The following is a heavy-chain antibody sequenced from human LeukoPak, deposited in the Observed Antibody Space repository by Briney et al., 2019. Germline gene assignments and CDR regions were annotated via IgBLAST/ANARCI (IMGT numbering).Heavy chain of an antibody. CDR3: ARKSPVNAFDI. Sequence: SETLSLTCAVYGGSFSGYYWSWIRQPPGKGLEWIGEINHSGSTNYNPSLKSRVTISVDTSKNQFSLKLSSVTAADTAVYYCARKSPVNAFDIWGQGTMVTVSS. CDR2: INHSGST. CDR1: GGSFSGYY. V-gene: IGHV4-34*01. J-gene: IGHJ3*02.